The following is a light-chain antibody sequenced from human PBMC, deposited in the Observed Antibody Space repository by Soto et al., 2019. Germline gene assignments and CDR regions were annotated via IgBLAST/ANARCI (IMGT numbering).Light chain of an antibody. CDR3: QQYDNLPFT. CDR1: QGIRND. CDR2: KAS. V-gene: IGKV1-17*01. J-gene: IGKJ5*01. Sequence: EIRMKQSPASLSASVGDRVTITCRASQGIRNDLGWYQQKPGKAPKRLIYKASTLKSGVPSRFSGSGSGTEFTLTISSLQPDDFATYYCQQYDNLPFTFGQATRLEI.